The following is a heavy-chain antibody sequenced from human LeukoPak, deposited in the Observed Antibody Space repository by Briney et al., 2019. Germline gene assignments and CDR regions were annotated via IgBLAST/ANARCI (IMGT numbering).Heavy chain of an antibody. CDR3: ARVGGYSYGSHFDY. V-gene: IGHV1-69*05. D-gene: IGHD5-18*01. CDR2: IIPIFGTA. Sequence: SVKVSCKASGGTFSSYAISWVRQAPGQGLEWMGRIIPIFGTANYAQQFQGRVTITTDESTSTAYMELSSLRSEDTAVYYCARVGGYSYGSHFDYWGQGTLVTVPS. J-gene: IGHJ4*02. CDR1: GGTFSSYA.